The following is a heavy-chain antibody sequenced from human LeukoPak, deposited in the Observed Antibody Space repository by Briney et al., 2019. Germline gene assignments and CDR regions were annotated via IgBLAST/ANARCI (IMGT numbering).Heavy chain of an antibody. CDR3: AREGAYCSSTSCHIQNWFDP. J-gene: IGHJ5*02. D-gene: IGHD2-2*01. CDR2: ISAYNGNT. CDR1: GYTFTSYT. Sequence: ASVKVSCKASGYTFTSYTFRWVRQAPGQGLEWMGWISAYNGNTNYAQKLQGRVTMTTDTSTSTAYMELRSLRSDDTAVYYCAREGAYCSSTSCHIQNWFDPWGQGTLVTVSS. V-gene: IGHV1-18*01.